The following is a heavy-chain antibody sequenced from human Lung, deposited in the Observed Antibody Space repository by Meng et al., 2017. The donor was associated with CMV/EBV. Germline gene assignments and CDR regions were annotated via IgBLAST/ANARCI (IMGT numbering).Heavy chain of an antibody. Sequence: GGSLRLSCEGSGFIFGDLWMNWVRQAPGKGLEWVASTEKDGREKFYVDSVKGRFNISRDNAKNTLYLQMNSLRDDDTAVYYCFMGHYYGAWGQGTPVTVSS. V-gene: IGHV3-7*01. CDR2: TEKDGREK. J-gene: IGHJ5*02. D-gene: IGHD3-16*01. CDR1: GFIFGDLW. CDR3: FMGHYYGA.